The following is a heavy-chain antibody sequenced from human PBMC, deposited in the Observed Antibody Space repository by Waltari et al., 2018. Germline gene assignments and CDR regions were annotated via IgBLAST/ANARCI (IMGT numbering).Heavy chain of an antibody. CDR3: ARGTQSYYYDSSGYWAYWYFDL. J-gene: IGHJ2*01. Sequence: QVQLQESGPGLVKPSETLSLTCTVSGGSISSYYWSWIRQPAGKGLEWIGRIYTSGSTNYNPSLKRRVTMSVDTSKNQFSLKLSSVTAADTAVYYCARGTQSYYYDSSGYWAYWYFDLWGRGTLVTVSS. D-gene: IGHD3-22*01. CDR1: GGSISSYY. CDR2: IYTSGST. V-gene: IGHV4-4*07.